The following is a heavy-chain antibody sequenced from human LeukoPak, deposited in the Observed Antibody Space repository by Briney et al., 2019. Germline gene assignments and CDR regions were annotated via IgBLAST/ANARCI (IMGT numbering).Heavy chain of an antibody. CDR1: GFTFSSYC. V-gene: IGHV3-7*04. D-gene: IGHD3-10*01. CDR3: AKASGTSQYFVMDV. J-gene: IGHJ6*02. Sequence: GSLRLSCAASGFTFSSYCMNWVRQAPGKGLEWVANIKQDGSENYYLDSVKGRFTISRDNAKNSLYLQMNSLRAEGTAVYYCAKASGTSQYFVMDVWGQGTTVTVSS. CDR2: IKQDGSEN.